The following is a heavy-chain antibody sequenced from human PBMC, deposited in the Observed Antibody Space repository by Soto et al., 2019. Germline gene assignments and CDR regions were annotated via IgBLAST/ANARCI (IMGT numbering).Heavy chain of an antibody. J-gene: IGHJ2*01. CDR3: ARGRDYGAYVVDWHFDL. CDR1: GGCISSYY. D-gene: IGHD4-17*01. V-gene: IGHV4-59*01. Sequence: XASLSLTCTVCGGCISSYYWSWIGQPPGKGLEWIGYIYYSGSTNYNPSLKSRVTISVDTSKNQFSLKLSSVTAADTAVYYCARGRDYGAYVVDWHFDLCGRGTLVTVSS. CDR2: IYYSGST.